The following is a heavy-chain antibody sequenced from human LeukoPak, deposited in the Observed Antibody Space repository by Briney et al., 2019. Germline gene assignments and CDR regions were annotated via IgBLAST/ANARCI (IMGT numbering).Heavy chain of an antibody. D-gene: IGHD3/OR15-3a*01. CDR3: ARGKFGRPLDY. CDR1: GFTFDDYG. J-gene: IGHJ4*02. CDR2: INWNGGST. V-gene: IGHV3-20*04. Sequence: GGSLRLSCAASGFTFDDYGMSWVRQAPGKGLEWVSGINWNGGSTGYVDSVKGRFTISRDNAKNSLYLQVNSLRAEDTALYYCARGKFGRPLDYWGQGTLVTVSS.